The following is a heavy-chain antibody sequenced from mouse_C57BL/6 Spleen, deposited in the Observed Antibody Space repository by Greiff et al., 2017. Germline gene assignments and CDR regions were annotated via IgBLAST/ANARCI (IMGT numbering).Heavy chain of an antibody. J-gene: IGHJ3*01. Sequence: QVQLQQPGAELVRPGTSVKLSCKASGYTFTSYWMHWVKQRPGQGLEWIGVIDPSDSYTNYNQKFKGKATLTVDTSSSTAYMQLSSLTSEDAAVYYCAIITTVVARGFAYWGQGTLVTVSA. D-gene: IGHD1-1*01. CDR3: AIITTVVARGFAY. CDR2: IDPSDSYT. CDR1: GYTFTSYW. V-gene: IGHV1-59*01.